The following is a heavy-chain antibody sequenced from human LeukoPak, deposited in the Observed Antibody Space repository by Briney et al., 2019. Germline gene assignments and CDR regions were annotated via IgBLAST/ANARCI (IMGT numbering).Heavy chain of an antibody. V-gene: IGHV1-18*01. D-gene: IGHD3-16*02. CDR3: ARDRGRRTKSYYDYVWGSYRALDEDDAFDI. CDR1: GYTFTSYG. CDR2: ISAYNGNT. Sequence: ASVKVSCKASGYTFTSYGISWVRQAPGQGLEWMGWISAYNGNTNYAQKLQGRVTMTTDTSTSTAYMELRSLRSDDTALYHCARDRGRRTKSYYDYVWGSYRALDEDDAFDIWGQGTMVTVSS. J-gene: IGHJ3*02.